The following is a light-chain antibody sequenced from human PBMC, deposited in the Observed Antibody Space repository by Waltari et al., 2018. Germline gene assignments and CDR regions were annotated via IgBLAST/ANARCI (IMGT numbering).Light chain of an antibody. CDR3: LRGGNGPQYG. CDR1: QSVSSA. V-gene: IGKV3-15*01. CDR2: GAS. J-gene: IGKJ2*03. Sequence: EIVMTQSPATLSLSPGERATLSCRASQSVSSALAWYQQKPGQAPRLLIYGASTRATGIPDRFGAGGFGTDFTLTIGGLGPAEVAVYYCLRGGNGPQYGLGQGTKWRS.